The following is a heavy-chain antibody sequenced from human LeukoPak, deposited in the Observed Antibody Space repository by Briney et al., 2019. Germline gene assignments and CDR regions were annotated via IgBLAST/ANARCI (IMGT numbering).Heavy chain of an antibody. CDR2: VRGSGAST. Sequence: GGSLRPSCAASGFTFSSYAMNWVRQAPGEGLEWVSAVRGSGASTYYTDSVKGRCNISRDNSKNTLDLQVISLRAEDTAVYYCAKETVVPAIQGAFDIWGQGTMVTVSS. V-gene: IGHV3-23*01. CDR3: AKETVVPAIQGAFDI. CDR1: GFTFSSYA. J-gene: IGHJ3*02. D-gene: IGHD2-21*02.